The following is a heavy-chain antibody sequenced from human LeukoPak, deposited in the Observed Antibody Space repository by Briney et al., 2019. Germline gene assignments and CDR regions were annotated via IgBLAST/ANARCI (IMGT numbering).Heavy chain of an antibody. Sequence: SVKVSCKASGGTFSSYAISWVRQAPGQGLEWMGRIIPILGTANYAQKFQGRVTITTDESTSTAYMELSSLRSEDTAVYYCANAAGGGAFHIWDQGTMVTVSS. J-gene: IGHJ3*02. V-gene: IGHV1-69*11. CDR3: ANAAGGGAFHI. CDR1: GGTFSSYA. D-gene: IGHD2-15*01. CDR2: IIPILGTA.